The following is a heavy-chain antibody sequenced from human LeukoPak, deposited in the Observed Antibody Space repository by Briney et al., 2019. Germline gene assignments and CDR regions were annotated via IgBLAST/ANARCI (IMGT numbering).Heavy chain of an antibody. CDR2: IRGSGGST. D-gene: IGHD5-18*01. CDR3: AKAPYRDTIQLWYLFDY. Sequence: GGSWDSSVQAPGFTLTGNPMSWSRRVQGKGLKWASAIRGSGGSTYYADSVKGRFTISRDNSKNTLYLQMNSLRAEDTAVYYCAKAPYRDTIQLWYLFDYWGQGTLVTVSS. CDR1: GFTLTGNP. V-gene: IGHV3-23*01. J-gene: IGHJ4*02.